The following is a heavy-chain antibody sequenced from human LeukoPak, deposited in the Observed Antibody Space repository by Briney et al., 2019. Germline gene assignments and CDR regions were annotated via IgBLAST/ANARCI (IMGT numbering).Heavy chain of an antibody. CDR2: ISYDGSNK. V-gene: IGHV3-30-3*01. CDR3: ARDPRVAAAYYFDY. CDR1: GFTFSSYA. D-gene: IGHD2-15*01. Sequence: GGSLRLSCAASGFTFSSYAMHSGRQAPGKGLEREAIISYDGSNKYYADSVKGRFTISRDTSKNTLYLQMNSLKTEDTAVYYCARDPRVAAAYYFDYWGQGTLVTVSS. J-gene: IGHJ4*02.